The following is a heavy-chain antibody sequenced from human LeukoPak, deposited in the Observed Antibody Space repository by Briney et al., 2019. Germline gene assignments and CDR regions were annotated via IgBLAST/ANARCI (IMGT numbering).Heavy chain of an antibody. CDR3: TRDRESGSVVHYYYYMDV. J-gene: IGHJ6*03. D-gene: IGHD1-26*01. CDR1: GFTVSSNY. CDR2: IKRDGSEK. Sequence: PGGSLRLSCAASGFTVSSNYMSWVRQAPGKGLEWVANIKRDGSEKDYLDSVKGRFTISRDNTKSSLYLQMNSLRAEDTAVYYCTRDRESGSVVHYYYYMDVWGKGTTVTVSS. V-gene: IGHV3-7*01.